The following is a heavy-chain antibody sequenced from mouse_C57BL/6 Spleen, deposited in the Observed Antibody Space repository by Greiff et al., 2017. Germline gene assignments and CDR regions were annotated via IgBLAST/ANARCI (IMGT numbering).Heavy chain of an antibody. D-gene: IGHD1-1*01. CDR1: GYTFTDYN. Sequence: EVQLQQSGPELVKPGASVKMSCKASGYTFTDYNMHWVKQSHGKSLKWIGYFNPNNGGTSYNQKFKGKATLTVNKSSSTAYMELRSLTSEDSAVYYCARFYYYGSSYWYFDVWGTGTTVTVSS. CDR3: ARFYYYGSSYWYFDV. V-gene: IGHV1-22*01. J-gene: IGHJ1*03. CDR2: FNPNNGGT.